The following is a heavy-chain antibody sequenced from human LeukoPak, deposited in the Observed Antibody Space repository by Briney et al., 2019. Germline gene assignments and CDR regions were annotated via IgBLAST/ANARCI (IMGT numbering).Heavy chain of an antibody. Sequence: GGSLRLSCAASGFTFSNYIMNWARQAPGKGLELVSSISTGSRHIYYAAPVKGRFTISRDDAKNSLYLQMNSLRAEDTAVYYCARDLSGDGYNKFDFWGQGTLVTVSP. J-gene: IGHJ4*02. CDR1: GFTFSNYI. CDR3: ARDLSGDGYNKFDF. CDR2: ISTGSRHI. V-gene: IGHV3-21*01. D-gene: IGHD5-24*01.